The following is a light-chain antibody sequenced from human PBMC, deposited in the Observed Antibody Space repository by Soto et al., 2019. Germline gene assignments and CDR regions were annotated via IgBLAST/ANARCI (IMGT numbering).Light chain of an antibody. Sequence: IQMTQSPSTLSASIGDRVTITCRASHIISNWLAWYQQKPGKAPKLLIYDASSLESGVSLRFSGSGSGTEFTLTISSLQPDDFATYYCQQYNSYSRTFGQGTKVDI. CDR2: DAS. V-gene: IGKV1-5*01. CDR1: HIISNW. J-gene: IGKJ1*01. CDR3: QQYNSYSRT.